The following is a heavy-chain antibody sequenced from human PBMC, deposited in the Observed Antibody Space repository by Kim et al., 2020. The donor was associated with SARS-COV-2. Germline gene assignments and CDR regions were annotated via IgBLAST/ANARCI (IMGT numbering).Heavy chain of an antibody. V-gene: IGHV1-69*13. CDR1: GGTFSSYA. Sequence: SVKVSCKASGGTFSSYAISWVRQAPGQGLEWMGGIIPIFGTANYAQKFQGRVTITADESTSTAYMELSSLRSEDTAVYYCARVDYSNYYSNYYYYYMDVWGKGTTVTDSS. D-gene: IGHD4-4*01. CDR3: ARVDYSNYYSNYYYYYMDV. J-gene: IGHJ6*03. CDR2: IIPIFGTA.